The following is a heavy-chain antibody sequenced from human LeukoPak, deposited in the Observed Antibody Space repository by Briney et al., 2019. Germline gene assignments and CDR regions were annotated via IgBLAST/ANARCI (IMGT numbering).Heavy chain of an antibody. CDR3: AKEAKNWNYNWFDP. CDR1: GFTFDDYA. CDR2: ISGDGGST. Sequence: GGSLRLSCAASGFTFDDYAMHWVRQAPGKGLEGVSLISGDGGSTYYADSVKGRFTISRDNSKNSLCLQMNSLRTEDTALYYCAKEAKNWNYNWFDPWGQGTLVTVSS. D-gene: IGHD1-7*01. V-gene: IGHV3-43*02. J-gene: IGHJ5*02.